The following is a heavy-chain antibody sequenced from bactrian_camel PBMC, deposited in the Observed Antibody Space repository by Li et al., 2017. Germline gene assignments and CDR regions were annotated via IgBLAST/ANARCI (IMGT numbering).Heavy chain of an antibody. CDR1: AYLTSRCG. CDR2: VLSSAIT. V-gene: IGHV3S53*01. D-gene: IGHD1*01. J-gene: IGHJ4*01. Sequence: VQLVESGGGSVQAGGSLRLSCVASAYLTSRCGMGWYRQAPGKEREGVAGVLSSAITAYADSVKGRFTISKDNAKNTLYLQMDSLKPEDTAMYYREAQSRLYCNEGDDFNYWGQGTQVTVS. CDR3: EAQSRLYCNEGDDFNY.